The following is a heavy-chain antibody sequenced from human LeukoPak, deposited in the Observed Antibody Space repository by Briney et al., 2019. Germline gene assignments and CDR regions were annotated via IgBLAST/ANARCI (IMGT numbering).Heavy chain of an antibody. J-gene: IGHJ4*02. CDR1: GGFIGTSDYY. CDR3: ASLLYDILTGYQLDLADDY. CDR2: IYYSGST. D-gene: IGHD3-9*01. V-gene: IGHV4-39*01. Sequence: PSETLSLTCTVSGGFIGTSDYYWGWIRQPPGKGLEWIGSIYYSGSTYYNPSLKSRVTISVDTSKNQFSLKLSSVTAADTAVYYCASLLYDILTGYQLDLADDYWGQGTLVTVSS.